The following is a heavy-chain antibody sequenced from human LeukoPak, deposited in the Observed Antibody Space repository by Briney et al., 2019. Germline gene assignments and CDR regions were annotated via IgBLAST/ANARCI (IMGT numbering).Heavy chain of an antibody. V-gene: IGHV3-74*01. D-gene: IGHD3-10*01. CDR2: IASDGSST. Sequence: GGSLRLSCAASGFTFSSYWMNWVRQAPGKGLVWVSRIASDGSSTTYADSVKGRFSISRDNAKNTLYLQMNSLRAEDTAVYYCAKGDNVLLWFGFDYWGQGTLVAVSS. J-gene: IGHJ4*02. CDR3: AKGDNVLLWFGFDY. CDR1: GFTFSSYW.